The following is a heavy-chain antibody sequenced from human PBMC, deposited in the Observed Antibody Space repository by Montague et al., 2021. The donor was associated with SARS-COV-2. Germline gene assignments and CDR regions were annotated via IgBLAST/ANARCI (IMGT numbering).Heavy chain of an antibody. CDR3: ARLRDGVDPSPILGVGPYYSYYYMDV. CDR2: INHGGST. Sequence: SETLSLTCAVYGTSFSGYYWNWIRQPPGKGLEWIGEINHGGSTKYSPSLKSRVTISADTSKNQFSLKLTSVAAADTAVYYCARLRDGVDPSPILGVGPYYSYYYMDVWGRGTTVTVSS. D-gene: IGHD3-10*01. CDR1: GTSFSGYY. J-gene: IGHJ6*03. V-gene: IGHV4-34*01.